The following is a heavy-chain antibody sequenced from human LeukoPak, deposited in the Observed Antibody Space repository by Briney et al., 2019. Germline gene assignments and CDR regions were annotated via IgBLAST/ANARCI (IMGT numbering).Heavy chain of an antibody. CDR1: GFTFSSYS. J-gene: IGHJ4*02. CDR2: ISSSSSYI. CDR3: ARGIVGAKGKAQCYFDY. Sequence: GGSLRLSCAASGFTFSSYSMNWVRQAPGKGLEWVSSISSSSSYIYYADSVKGRFTISRDNAKNSLYLQMNSLRAEDTAVYYCARGIVGAKGKAQCYFDYWGQGTLVTVSS. D-gene: IGHD1-26*01. V-gene: IGHV3-21*01.